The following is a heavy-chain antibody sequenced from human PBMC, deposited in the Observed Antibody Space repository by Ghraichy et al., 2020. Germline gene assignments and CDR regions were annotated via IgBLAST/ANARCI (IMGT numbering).Heavy chain of an antibody. CDR1: GFTFSSYA. D-gene: IGHD3-22*01. CDR3: AKRHYDSSGYNFDY. V-gene: IGHV3-23*01. CDR2: ISGSGGST. J-gene: IGHJ4*02. Sequence: GESLNISCAASGFTFSSYAMSWVRQAPGKGLEWVSAISGSGGSTYYADSVKGRFTISRDNSKNTLYLQMNSLRAEDTAVYYCAKRHYDSSGYNFDYWGQGTLVTVSS.